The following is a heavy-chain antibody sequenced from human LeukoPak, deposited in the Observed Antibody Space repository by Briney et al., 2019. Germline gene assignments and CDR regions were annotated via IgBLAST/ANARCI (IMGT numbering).Heavy chain of an antibody. CDR2: ISSGSGYI. Sequence: GGSLRLSCAASGFTFNTYTMNWIRQAPGKGLEWVSSISSGSGYIYYADSVKGRFTISRDNAKNSLYLQMNSLSAEDTAVYYCARDRSQGWDNSGYYPDALIMWGQGTLVSVSS. J-gene: IGHJ3*02. D-gene: IGHD3-22*01. CDR1: GFTFNTYT. V-gene: IGHV3-21*01. CDR3: ARDRSQGWDNSGYYPDALIM.